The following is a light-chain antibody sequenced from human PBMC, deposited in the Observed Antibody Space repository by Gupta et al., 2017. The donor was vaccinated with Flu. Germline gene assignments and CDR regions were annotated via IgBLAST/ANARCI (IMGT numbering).Light chain of an antibody. V-gene: IGKV1-39*01. J-gene: IGKJ5*01. Sequence: DIQMTQSPSSLSASVGDRVTITCRASQSISSYLNWYQQKPGKAPKLLIYAASSWQSGVPSRFSGSGYGKYFPLTISSRQQEDFASYYYHQTDSNPPRTFGQGTLMDIK. CDR1: QSISSY. CDR3: HQTDSNPPRT. CDR2: AAS.